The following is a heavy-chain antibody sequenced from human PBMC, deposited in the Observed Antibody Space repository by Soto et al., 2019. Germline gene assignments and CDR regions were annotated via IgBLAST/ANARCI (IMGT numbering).Heavy chain of an antibody. J-gene: IGHJ5*02. CDR2: ISYDGSNK. D-gene: IGHD3-16*01. V-gene: IGHV3-30-3*01. CDR3: VTEWFDP. Sequence: SLRLSCAASGFTFSSYAMHWVRQAPGKGLEWVAVISYDGSNKYYADSVKGRFTISRDNSKNTLYLQMNSLRAEDTAVYYAVTEWFDPWGQGTLVTVSS. CDR1: GFTFSSYA.